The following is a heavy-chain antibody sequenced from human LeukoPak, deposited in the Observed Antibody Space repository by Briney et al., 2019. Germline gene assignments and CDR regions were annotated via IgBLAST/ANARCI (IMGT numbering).Heavy chain of an antibody. CDR3: VKGSGYSSGWYYFDY. V-gene: IGHV3-64D*06. Sequence: GGSLRLSCAASGFTFSSYAMSWVRQAPGKGLEWVSAISSNGGSTYYADSVKGRFTISRDNSKNTLYLQMSSLRAEDTAVYYCVKGSGYSSGWYYFDYWGQGTLVTVSS. CDR2: ISSNGGST. CDR1: GFTFSSYA. J-gene: IGHJ4*02. D-gene: IGHD6-19*01.